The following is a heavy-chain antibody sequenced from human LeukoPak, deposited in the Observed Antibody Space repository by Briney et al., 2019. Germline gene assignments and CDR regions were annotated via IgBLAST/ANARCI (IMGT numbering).Heavy chain of an antibody. CDR3: AKDAPYSSSLDY. J-gene: IGHJ4*02. V-gene: IGHV3-30*02. D-gene: IGHD6-13*01. Sequence: GGSLRLSCAASGFTFSNYGMHWVRQAPGKGLEWVAFIWYDGSNKYYADSVKGRFTISRDNSKNTLYLQMNSLRAEDTAVYYCAKDAPYSSSLDYWGQGTLVTVSS. CDR2: IWYDGSNK. CDR1: GFTFSNYG.